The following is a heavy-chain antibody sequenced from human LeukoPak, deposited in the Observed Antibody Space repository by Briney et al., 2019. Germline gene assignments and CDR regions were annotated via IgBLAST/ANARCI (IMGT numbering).Heavy chain of an antibody. D-gene: IGHD4-23*01. CDR3: AGYGGNSSYGMDV. Sequence: SVKVSCKASGGTFSSYAISWVRQAPGQGLEWMGRIIPILGIANYAQKFQGRVTITADKSTSTAYMELSSLRSEDTAVYYCAGYGGNSSYGMDVWGQGTTVTVSS. J-gene: IGHJ6*02. CDR1: GGTFSSYA. V-gene: IGHV1-69*04. CDR2: IIPILGIA.